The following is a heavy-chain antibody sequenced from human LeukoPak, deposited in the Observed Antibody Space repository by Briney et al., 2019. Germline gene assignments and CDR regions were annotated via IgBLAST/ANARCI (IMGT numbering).Heavy chain of an antibody. Sequence: GGSLRLSCAASGFTFSSYSMNWVRQAPGKGLEWVSSISSSSSYIYYADSVKGRFTISRDNAKDSLYLKMTSLRAEETAVYYCAAYYYDSSGYSVPGGGQGTLVTVSS. CDR3: AAYYYDSSGYSVPG. CDR1: GFTFSSYS. V-gene: IGHV3-21*01. J-gene: IGHJ4*02. CDR2: ISSSSSYI. D-gene: IGHD3-22*01.